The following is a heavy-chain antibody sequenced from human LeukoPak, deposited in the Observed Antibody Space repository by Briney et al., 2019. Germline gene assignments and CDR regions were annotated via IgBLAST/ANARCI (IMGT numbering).Heavy chain of an antibody. V-gene: IGHV1-18*01. CDR2: ISAYNGNT. Sequence: ASVKVSCKASGYTFTSYGISWVLQAPGQGLEWMGWISAYNGNTNYAQKLQGRVTMTTDTSTSTAYMELRSLRSDDTAVYYCARGPQYYYDSSGTPHLDYWGQGTLVTVSS. CDR3: ARGPQYYYDSSGTPHLDY. J-gene: IGHJ4*02. D-gene: IGHD3-22*01. CDR1: GYTFTSYG.